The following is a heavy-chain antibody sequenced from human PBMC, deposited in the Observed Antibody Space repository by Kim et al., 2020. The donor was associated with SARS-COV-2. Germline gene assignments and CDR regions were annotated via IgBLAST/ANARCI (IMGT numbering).Heavy chain of an antibody. Sequence: SETLSLTCTVSGGSISSYYWSWIRQPPGKGLEWIGYIYYSGSTNYNPSLKSRVTISVDTSKNQFSLKLSSVTAADTAVYYCARTRGRGRDGPDSVWGQGTLVTVSS. J-gene: IGHJ4*02. CDR2: IYYSGST. CDR1: GGSISSYY. CDR3: ARTRGRGRDGPDSV. V-gene: IGHV4-59*01. D-gene: IGHD3-10*01.